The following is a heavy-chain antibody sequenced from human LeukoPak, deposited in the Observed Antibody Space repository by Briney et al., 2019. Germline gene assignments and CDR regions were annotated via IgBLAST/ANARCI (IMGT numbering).Heavy chain of an antibody. CDR2: INPNSGGT. J-gene: IGHJ5*02. D-gene: IGHD2-2*01. V-gene: IGHV1-2*02. Sequence: ASVKVSCKASGYTFTGYYMHWVRQAPGQGLAWMGWINPNSGGTNYAQKFQGRVTMTRDTSISTAYMELGRLRSDDTAVYYCAREGCSSTNCHVLGDDNWFDPWGQGTLVTVSS. CDR1: GYTFTGYY. CDR3: AREGCSSTNCHVLGDDNWFDP.